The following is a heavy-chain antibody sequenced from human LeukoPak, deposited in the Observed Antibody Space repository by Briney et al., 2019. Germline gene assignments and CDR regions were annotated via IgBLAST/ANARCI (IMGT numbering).Heavy chain of an antibody. CDR1: GFTFSSYW. CDR2: INTDGSST. Sequence: SGGSLRLSCAASGFTFSSYWMHWVRQASGKGLVWVSRINTDGSSTSYADSVKGRFTISRDNAKNTLYLQMNSLRAEDTAVYYCARCYSHYYYYYMDVWGKGTTVTVSS. CDR3: ARCYSHYYYYYMDV. D-gene: IGHD3-16*02. J-gene: IGHJ6*03. V-gene: IGHV3-74*01.